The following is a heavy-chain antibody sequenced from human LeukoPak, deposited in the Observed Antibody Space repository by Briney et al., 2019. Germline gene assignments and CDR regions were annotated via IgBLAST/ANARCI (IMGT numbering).Heavy chain of an antibody. CDR1: GGSISSYY. CDR3: ARTRDANAYYYYYGMDV. Sequence: PSETLSLTCTVSGGSISSYYWSWIRQPPGKGLEWIGYIYYSGSTNYNPSLKSRVTISVDTSKNQFSLKLSSVTAADTAVYYCARTRDANAYYYYYGMDVWGQGTTVTVSS. CDR2: IYYSGST. J-gene: IGHJ6*02. V-gene: IGHV4-59*08. D-gene: IGHD2-2*01.